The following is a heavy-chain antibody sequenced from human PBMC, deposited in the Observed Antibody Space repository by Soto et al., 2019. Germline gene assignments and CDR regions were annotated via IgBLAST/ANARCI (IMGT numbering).Heavy chain of an antibody. CDR1: GGSISSSNW. Sequence: QVQLQESGPGLVKPSGTLSLTCAVSGGSISSSNWWSWVRQPPGKGLEWIGEIYHSGSTNYNPSRESRVTISVDKAKNQFSLKLSSGTAADTAVYYCASRTMVRGVITHYYYYYGMDVWGQGTTVTVSS. D-gene: IGHD3-10*01. CDR2: IYHSGST. V-gene: IGHV4-4*02. J-gene: IGHJ6*02. CDR3: ASRTMVRGVITHYYYYYGMDV.